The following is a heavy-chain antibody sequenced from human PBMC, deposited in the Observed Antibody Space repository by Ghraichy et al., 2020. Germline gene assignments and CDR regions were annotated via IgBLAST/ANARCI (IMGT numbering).Heavy chain of an antibody. CDR1: GFTFDDYA. V-gene: IGHV3-9*01. Sequence: GGSLRLSCAASGFTFDDYAMHWVRQAPGKGLEWVSGISWNSGSIGYADSVKGRFTISRDNAKNSLYLQMNSLRAEDTALYYCAKGTRGYSYGLNWFDPWGQGTLVTVSS. J-gene: IGHJ5*02. CDR2: ISWNSGSI. CDR3: AKGTRGYSYGLNWFDP. D-gene: IGHD5-18*01.